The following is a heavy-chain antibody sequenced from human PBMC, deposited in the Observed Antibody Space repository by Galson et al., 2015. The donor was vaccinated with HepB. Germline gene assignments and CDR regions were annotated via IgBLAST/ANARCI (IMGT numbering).Heavy chain of an antibody. D-gene: IGHD6-6*01. CDR1: GGTFSSYA. CDR2: IIPIFGIA. CDR3: ALSVDTSIAARLSRIWLAAAADY. V-gene: IGHV1-69*10. J-gene: IGHJ4*02. Sequence: SVKVSCKASGGTFSSYAISWVRQAPGQGLEWMGGIIPIFGIANYAQKFQGRVTITADKSTSTAYMELSSLRSEDTAVYYCALSVDTSIAARLSRIWLAAAADYWGQGTLVTVSS.